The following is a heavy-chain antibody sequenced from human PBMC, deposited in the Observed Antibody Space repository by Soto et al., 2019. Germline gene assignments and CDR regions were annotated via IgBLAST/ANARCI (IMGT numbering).Heavy chain of an antibody. CDR3: ARELVDYGDYVRDY. Sequence: ASVKVSCKTSGYTFTNYYMHWVRQAPGQGLEWMGIINPSGGSTSYAQKFQGRATMTRDTSTSTVYMELSSLRSEDTAVYYCARELVDYGDYVRDYWGQGTLVTVSS. CDR2: INPSGGST. CDR1: GYTFTNYY. J-gene: IGHJ4*02. V-gene: IGHV1-46*01. D-gene: IGHD4-17*01.